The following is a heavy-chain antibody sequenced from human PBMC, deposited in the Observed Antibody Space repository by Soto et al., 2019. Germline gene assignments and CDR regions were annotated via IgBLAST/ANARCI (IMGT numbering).Heavy chain of an antibody. Sequence: QVQLVQSGAEVKKPGSSVEVSCKASGGTFSSHTISWVRKAPGQGLEWMGRIIPILGIANCAQKFQGRVTITADKFTRTAYMELCSLRSEDTPVYYCAGGPTSPDIVVGALDYLGQGTLVTVYS. J-gene: IGHJ4*02. D-gene: IGHD2-15*01. CDR3: AGGPTSPDIVVGALDY. CDR2: IIPILGIA. V-gene: IGHV1-69*02. CDR1: GGTFSSHT.